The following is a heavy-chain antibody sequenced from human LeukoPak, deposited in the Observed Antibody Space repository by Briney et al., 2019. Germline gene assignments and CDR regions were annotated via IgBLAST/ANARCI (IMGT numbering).Heavy chain of an antibody. D-gene: IGHD3-16*01. CDR3: AKDLWSPITPTLFDY. Sequence: GGSLRLSCAASGFTFSSYAMSWVRQAPGKGLEWVSAISGSGGSTYYADSVKGRFTISRDNSKNTLYLQMNSLRAEDTAVYYWAKDLWSPITPTLFDYWGQGTLVTVSS. J-gene: IGHJ4*02. CDR2: ISGSGGST. CDR1: GFTFSSYA. V-gene: IGHV3-23*01.